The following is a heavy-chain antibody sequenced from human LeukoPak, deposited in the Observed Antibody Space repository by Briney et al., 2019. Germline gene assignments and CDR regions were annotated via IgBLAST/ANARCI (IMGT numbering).Heavy chain of an antibody. D-gene: IGHD4-11*01. J-gene: IGHJ4*02. V-gene: IGHV3-7*01. Sequence: QPGGSLRLSCAGSGFTFSSSWMSWVRQAPGKGLEWVANINQDGSGKNYVDSVKGRFTISRDNARNSLDLQMNSLRDDDTAVYYCARDPEFDSSTWGQGTLVTVSS. CDR3: ARDPEFDSST. CDR2: INQDGSGK. CDR1: GFTFSSSW.